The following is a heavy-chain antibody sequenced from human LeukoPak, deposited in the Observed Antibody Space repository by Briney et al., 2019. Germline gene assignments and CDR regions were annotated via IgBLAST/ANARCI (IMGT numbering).Heavy chain of an antibody. CDR3: ARGYCTNGVCFDS. J-gene: IGHJ4*02. D-gene: IGHD2-8*01. CDR1: GFTVSSNY. V-gene: IGHV3-53*01. CDR2: IYSAGST. Sequence: PGGSLRLSXAASGFTVSSNYMTWVRQAPGRGLQWVSLIYSAGSTYYADSVKGRFTISRDNSKNTLFLQMNSLRAEDTAVYYCARGYCTNGVCFDSWGQGTLVTVSS.